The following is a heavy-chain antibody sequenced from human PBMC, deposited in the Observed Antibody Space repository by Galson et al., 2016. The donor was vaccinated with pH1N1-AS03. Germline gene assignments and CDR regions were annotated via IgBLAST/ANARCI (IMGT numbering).Heavy chain of an antibody. Sequence: SLRLSCAASGFTFSKYAMTWVRQAPGKGLEWVSAITGGGGSGSSGITNYADSVKGRFTISRDNSKNTLHLQMSSVRADDTAVYYCAKRTSGYLDSWGQGTLVTVSS. D-gene: IGHD3-22*01. V-gene: IGHV3-23*01. CDR3: AKRTSGYLDS. J-gene: IGHJ4*02. CDR2: ITGGGGSGSSGIT. CDR1: GFTFSKYA.